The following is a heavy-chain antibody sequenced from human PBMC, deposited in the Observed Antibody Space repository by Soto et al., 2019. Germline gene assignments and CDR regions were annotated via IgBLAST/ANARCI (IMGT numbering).Heavy chain of an antibody. V-gene: IGHV3-23*01. D-gene: IGHD2-15*01. J-gene: IGHJ4*02. CDR1: GFTFSSYA. CDR3: AKLDGECSGGSCYPDY. CDR2: VSISGGST. Sequence: GGSLRLSCAASGFTFSSYAMSWVRQAPGKGLEWVSTVSISGGSTYYADSVTGRFTISRDNSKNTLYLQMNSLRADDTAVYYCAKLDGECSGGSCYPDYWGQGTLVTVSS.